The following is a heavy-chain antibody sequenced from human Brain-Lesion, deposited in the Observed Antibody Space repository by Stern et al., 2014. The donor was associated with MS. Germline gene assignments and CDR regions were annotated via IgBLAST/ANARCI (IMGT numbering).Heavy chain of an antibody. Sequence: EVQLVESGGDLVQPGRSLRLSWAAFGFTFDDYAMHWVRQAPGTGLVWVVGISWNSGTIGYADSVKGRFTTSRDNAYSSLYLQMNSLRPEDTALYYCARDITGSSAYFAYWGQGTLVTVSS. V-gene: IGHV3-9*01. J-gene: IGHJ4*02. CDR2: ISWNSGTI. CDR1: GFTFDDYA. D-gene: IGHD1-14*01. CDR3: ARDITGSSAYFAY.